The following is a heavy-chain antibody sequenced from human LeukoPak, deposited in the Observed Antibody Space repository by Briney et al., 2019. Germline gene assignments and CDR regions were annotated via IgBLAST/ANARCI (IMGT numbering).Heavy chain of an antibody. V-gene: IGHV3-23*01. D-gene: IGHD3-10*01. Sequence: GGSLRLSCAASGLTFSSYAMSWVRQAPGKGLEWVSAISGSGGSTYYADSVKGRFTIPRDNSKNTLYLQMNSLRAEDTAVYYCAKAVLWFGESYFDYWGQGTLVTVSS. CDR2: ISGSGGST. CDR1: GLTFSSYA. CDR3: AKAVLWFGESYFDY. J-gene: IGHJ4*02.